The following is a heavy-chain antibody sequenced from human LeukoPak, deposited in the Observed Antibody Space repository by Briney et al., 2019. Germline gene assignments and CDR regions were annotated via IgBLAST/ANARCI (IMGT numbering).Heavy chain of an antibody. J-gene: IGHJ4*02. CDR2: IYHSGIT. CDR1: GGSISSGDYY. CDR3: ARAEYGDDFDY. V-gene: IGHV4-30-2*01. D-gene: IGHD2-21*02. Sequence: SQTLSLTCTVSGGSISSGDYYWSWIRQPPGKGLEWIGYIYHSGITYYNPSLKSRVTISVDRSKSQFSLRLSSVTAADTAVYYCARAEYGDDFDYWGQGTLVTVSS.